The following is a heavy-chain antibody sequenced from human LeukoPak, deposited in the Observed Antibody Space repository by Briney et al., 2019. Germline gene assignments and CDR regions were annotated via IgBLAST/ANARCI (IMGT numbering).Heavy chain of an antibody. CDR2: IIPIFGTA. D-gene: IGHD3-22*01. Sequence: SVKVSCKASGGTFSSYAISWVRQAPGQGLEWMGGIIPIFGTANYAQKFQGRVTITADESTSTAYMELSSLRSEDTAVYYCARGPVDYYDSSGYVYWGQGTLVTVSS. CDR1: GGTFSSYA. J-gene: IGHJ4*02. V-gene: IGHV1-69*01. CDR3: ARGPVDYYDSSGYVY.